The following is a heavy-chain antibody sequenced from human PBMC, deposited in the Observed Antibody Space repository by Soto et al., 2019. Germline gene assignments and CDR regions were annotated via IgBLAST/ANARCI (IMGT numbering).Heavy chain of an antibody. CDR3: AREGRDRTNYYYGMDV. CDR1: GGSISSGGYS. D-gene: IGHD2-15*01. V-gene: IGHV4-30-2*01. CDR2: IYHSGST. J-gene: IGHJ6*02. Sequence: PSETLSLTCAVSGGSISSGGYSWSWIRQPPGKGLEWIGYIYHSGSTYYNPSLKSRVTISVDRSKNQFSLKLSSVTAADTAVYYCAREGRDRTNYYYGMDVWGHGTTVTVSS.